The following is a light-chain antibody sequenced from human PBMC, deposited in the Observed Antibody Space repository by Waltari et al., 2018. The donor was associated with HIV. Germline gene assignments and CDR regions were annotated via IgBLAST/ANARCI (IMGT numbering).Light chain of an antibody. CDR1: ASNIGNNF. J-gene: IGLJ3*02. V-gene: IGLV1-47*01. Sequence: QSVLTQAPSVSMPPGQSVLMSCSGSASNIGNNFVSWFQQVSGRAPRLVIYRSDQRPSGVPDRISAAKAGSSATLAITGLQSGDEAVYFCASWDDNLSHWVFGGGTKVTV. CDR2: RSD. CDR3: ASWDDNLSHWV.